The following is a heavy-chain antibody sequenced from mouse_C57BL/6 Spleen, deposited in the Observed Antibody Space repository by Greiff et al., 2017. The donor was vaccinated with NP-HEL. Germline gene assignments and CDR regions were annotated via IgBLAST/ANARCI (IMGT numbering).Heavy chain of an antibody. D-gene: IGHD2-1*01. V-gene: IGHV1-52*01. Sequence: KQSGAELVRPGASVKLSCKASGYTFTRHWMHWGKQRPIQGLEWIGNIEPSDSETHYNQKFKDKATLTVDKSSSTAYMQLSSLTSEDSAVYYCARGNSYFDYWGQGTTLTVSS. J-gene: IGHJ2*01. CDR3: ARGNSYFDY. CDR1: GYTFTRHW. CDR2: IEPSDSET.